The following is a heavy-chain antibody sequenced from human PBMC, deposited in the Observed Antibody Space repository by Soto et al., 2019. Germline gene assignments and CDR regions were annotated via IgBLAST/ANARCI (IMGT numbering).Heavy chain of an antibody. J-gene: IGHJ4*02. CDR3: AREPEDGVPGDF. V-gene: IGHV1-3*01. CDR1: GYTFTSHT. Sequence: QVQLVQSGAEVKEPGASVKVSCKAFGYTFTSHTIHWARQAPGQGLEWMGWIIVSHGRPRIAPHFQGRVTLTTDTSATTAYMDLNSLTSEDTAVYFCAREPEDGVPGDFWGQGTLVVVSS. CDR2: IIVSHGRP. D-gene: IGHD3-3*01.